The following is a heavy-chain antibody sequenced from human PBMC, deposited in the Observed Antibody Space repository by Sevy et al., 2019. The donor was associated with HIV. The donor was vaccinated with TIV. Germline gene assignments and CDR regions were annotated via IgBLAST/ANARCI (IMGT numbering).Heavy chain of an antibody. Sequence: ASVKVSCKASGYTFTSYGISWVRQAPGQGLEWMGWISANNGNTNCAQKLQCRVTMTTDTSTSTAYMELRSLRSDDTAVYYCARDATSYYYDSSGSAAGGYWGQGTLVTVSS. CDR3: ARDATSYYYDSSGSAAGGY. D-gene: IGHD3-22*01. CDR2: ISANNGNT. J-gene: IGHJ4*02. CDR1: GYTFTSYG. V-gene: IGHV1-18*01.